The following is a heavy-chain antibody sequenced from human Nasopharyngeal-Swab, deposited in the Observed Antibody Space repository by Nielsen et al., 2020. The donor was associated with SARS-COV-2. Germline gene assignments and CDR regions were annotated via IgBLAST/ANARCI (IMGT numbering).Heavy chain of an antibody. V-gene: IGHV1-69*01. Sequence: WGRQAPGQGLEGMGGISPIFGTANYAQKFQGRVTITADETTNTAYMELSSLKSEDTAVYYCARNRLPYFSSTSCSYYYMDVWGKGTTVTVSS. CDR3: ARNRLPYFSSTSCSYYYMDV. CDR2: ISPIFGTA. D-gene: IGHD2-2*01. J-gene: IGHJ6*03.